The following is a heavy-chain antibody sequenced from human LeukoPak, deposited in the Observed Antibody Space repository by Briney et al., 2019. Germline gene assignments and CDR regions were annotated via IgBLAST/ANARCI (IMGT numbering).Heavy chain of an antibody. D-gene: IGHD4-17*01. CDR2: ISGSGGST. J-gene: IGHJ3*02. CDR3: AKERHDYGDYYAFDI. V-gene: IGHV3-23*01. CDR1: GFTFSTYW. Sequence: GGSLRLSCSASGFTFSTYWMSWVRQAPGKGLEWVSAISGSGGSTYYADSVKGRFTISRDNSKNTLYLQMNSLRAEDTAVYYCAKERHDYGDYYAFDIWGQGTMVTVSS.